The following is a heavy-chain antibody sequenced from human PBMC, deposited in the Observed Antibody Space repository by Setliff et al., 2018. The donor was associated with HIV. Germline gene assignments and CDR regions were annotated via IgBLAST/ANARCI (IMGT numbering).Heavy chain of an antibody. CDR2: IYSSGTT. D-gene: IGHD6-13*01. J-gene: IGHJ4*02. Sequence: SETLSLTCFVSGVSISDHYWGWIRQPPGKGLEWIGYIYSSGTTQYNPSVESRVTMSLDTSKNQFSLKLSSVTAADTAVYFCARGRGSSSSWPIDYWGQGTLVTVSS. CDR1: GVSISDHY. V-gene: IGHV4-4*09. CDR3: ARGRGSSSSWPIDY.